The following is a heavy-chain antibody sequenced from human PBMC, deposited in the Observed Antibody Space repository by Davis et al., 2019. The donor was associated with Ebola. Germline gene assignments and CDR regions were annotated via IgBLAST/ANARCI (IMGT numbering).Heavy chain of an antibody. CDR2: ISSSGSTI. D-gene: IGHD3-16*02. CDR3: ARGYRDDYVWGSYRRYFDY. Sequence: GESLKISCAASGFTFSSYEMNWVRQAPGKGLEWISYISSSGSTIYYADSVKGRFTISRDNAKNSLYLQMNSLRAEDTAVYYCARGYRDDYVWGSYRRYFDYWGQGTLVTVSS. J-gene: IGHJ4*02. V-gene: IGHV3-48*03. CDR1: GFTFSSYE.